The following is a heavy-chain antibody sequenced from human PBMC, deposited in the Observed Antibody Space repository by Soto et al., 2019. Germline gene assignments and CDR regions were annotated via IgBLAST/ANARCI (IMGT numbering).Heavy chain of an antibody. CDR2: INSDGSST. Sequence: PGGSLRLSCAASGFTFSSYWMHWVRQAPGKGLVWVSRINSDGSSTSYADSVKGRFTISRDNAKNTLYLQMNSLRAEDTAVYYCARDPYSGYRGLVANGFDPWGQGTLVTVSS. CDR1: GFTFSSYW. CDR3: ARDPYSGYRGLVANGFDP. J-gene: IGHJ5*02. V-gene: IGHV3-74*01. D-gene: IGHD5-12*01.